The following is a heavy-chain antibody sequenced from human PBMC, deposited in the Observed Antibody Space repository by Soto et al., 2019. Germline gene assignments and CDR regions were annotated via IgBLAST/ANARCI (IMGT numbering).Heavy chain of an antibody. CDR2: IWYDGSNK. V-gene: IGHV3-33*01. D-gene: IGHD6-13*01. CDR1: GFTFSSYG. Sequence: GGSLRLSCAASGFTFSSYGMHWVRQAPGKGLEWVAVIWYDGSNKYYADSVKGRFSISRDNSKNTLYLQMNSLRAEDTAVYYCARGSIPGSSWGRGYYFDYWGQGTLVTVSS. CDR3: ARGSIPGSSWGRGYYFDY. J-gene: IGHJ4*02.